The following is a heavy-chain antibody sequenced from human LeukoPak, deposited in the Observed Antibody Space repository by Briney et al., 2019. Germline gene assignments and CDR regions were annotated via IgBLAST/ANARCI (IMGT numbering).Heavy chain of an antibody. J-gene: IGHJ3*02. CDR1: GGSISSGGYY. Sequence: SETLSLTCTVSGGSISSGGYYWSWIRQHPGKGLEWIGHIYYSGSTYYNPSLKSRVTISVDTSKNQFSLKLSSVTAADTAVYYCARDSYSYYYGSGPRPSCAFDIWGQGTMVTVSS. CDR3: ARDSYSYYYGSGPRPSCAFDI. D-gene: IGHD3-10*01. CDR2: IYYSGST. V-gene: IGHV4-31*03.